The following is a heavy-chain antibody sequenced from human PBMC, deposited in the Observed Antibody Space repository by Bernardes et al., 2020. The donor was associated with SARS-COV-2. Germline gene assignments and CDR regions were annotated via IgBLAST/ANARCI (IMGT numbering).Heavy chain of an antibody. CDR1: GDSISNGLYY. D-gene: IGHD3-3*01. CDR3: AGHFWDRTTLPPFDF. V-gene: IGHV4-39*01. J-gene: IGHJ4*02. CDR2: IYDTGAT. Sequence: SETLSLTCTVSGDSISNGLYYWAWIRRPPGKGLEWIGSIYDTGATHYNPSLKGRFTISVDTSKNQFFLKVNSVLAADSAEYYCAGHFWDRTTLPPFDFWGQGILVTVSS.